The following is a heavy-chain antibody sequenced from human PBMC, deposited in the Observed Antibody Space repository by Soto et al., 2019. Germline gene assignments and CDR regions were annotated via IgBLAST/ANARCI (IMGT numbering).Heavy chain of an antibody. CDR1: GFTFGYYA. Sequence: GGSLRLSCTASGFTFGYYAMSWVRQSPGKGLEWVGFIRSKAYGGTTEYAASVKGRFTISRDDSKSIAYLQMNSLKTEDTAVYYCTREEVGPLYYWGQGTLVTVSS. CDR2: IRSKAYGGTT. J-gene: IGHJ4*02. CDR3: TREEVGPLYY. V-gene: IGHV3-49*04. D-gene: IGHD1-26*01.